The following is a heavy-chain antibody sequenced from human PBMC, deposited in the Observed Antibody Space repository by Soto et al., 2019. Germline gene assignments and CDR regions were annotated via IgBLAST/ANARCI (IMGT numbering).Heavy chain of an antibody. CDR1: GYTFTSYY. CDR3: ARVPGDYRFDY. V-gene: IGHV1-46*03. CDR2: INPSGGST. Sequence: ASVKVSCKASGYTFTSYYMHWVRQAPGQGLEWMGIINPSGGSTSYAQKFQGRVTMTRDTSTSTVYMELSSLRSGDTAVYYCARVPGDYRFDYWGQGTLVTVSS. D-gene: IGHD4-17*01. J-gene: IGHJ4*02.